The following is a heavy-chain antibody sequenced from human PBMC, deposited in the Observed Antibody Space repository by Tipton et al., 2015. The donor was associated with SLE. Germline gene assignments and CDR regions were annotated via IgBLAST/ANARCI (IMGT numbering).Heavy chain of an antibody. J-gene: IGHJ6*02. CDR3: ARELTPFSVMDV. CDR2: ISYDGSNK. Sequence: SLRLSCAASGFTFSTYSIHWVRQAPGKGLEWVAVISYDGSNKYYADSVKGRFTISRDNSKNTLYLQMNSLRAEDTAVYYCARELTPFSVMDVWGQGTTVPVSS. CDR1: GFTFSTYS. V-gene: IGHV3-30*04.